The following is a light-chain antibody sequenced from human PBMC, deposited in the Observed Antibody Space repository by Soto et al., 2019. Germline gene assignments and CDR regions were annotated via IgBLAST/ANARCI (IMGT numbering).Light chain of an antibody. J-gene: IGKJ1*01. CDR1: QSVSSN. CDR2: GAS. Sequence: EIVMTQSPATLSVSPGERATLSCRASQSVSSNLAWYQQKPGQAPRLLIYGASTRATGIPARFSGSGSGTEFTLTISSLQSEDFAVYYCQQYNNWLTFGQRDQGGNQT. CDR3: QQYNNWLT. V-gene: IGKV3-15*01.